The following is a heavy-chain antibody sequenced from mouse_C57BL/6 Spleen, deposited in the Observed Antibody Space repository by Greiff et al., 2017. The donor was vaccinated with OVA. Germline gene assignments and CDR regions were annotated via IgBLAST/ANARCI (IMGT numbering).Heavy chain of an antibody. CDR1: GYTFTDYY. J-gene: IGHJ4*01. CDR2: INPNNGGT. CDR3: ARTDSSGYEDAMDY. V-gene: IGHV1-26*01. Sequence: VQLQQSGPELVKPGASVKISCKASGYTFTDYYMNWVKQSHGKSLEWIGDINPNNGGTSYNQKFKGKATLTVDKSSSTAYMELRSLTSEDSAVYYCARTDSSGYEDAMDYWGQGTSVTVSS. D-gene: IGHD3-2*02.